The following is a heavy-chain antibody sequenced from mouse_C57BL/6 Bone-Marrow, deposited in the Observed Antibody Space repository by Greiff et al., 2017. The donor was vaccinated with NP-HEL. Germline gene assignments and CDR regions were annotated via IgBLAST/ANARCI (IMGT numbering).Heavy chain of an antibody. CDR1: GYSITSGYY. J-gene: IGHJ2*01. CDR2: ISYDGSN. V-gene: IGHV3-6*01. Sequence: EVKLVESGPGLVKPSQSLSLTCSVTGYSITSGYYWNWIRQFPGNKLEWMGYISYDGSNNYNPSLKNRISITRDTSKNQFFLKLNSVTTEDTATYYCASDGGYFDYWGQGTTLTVSS. CDR3: ASDGGYFDY.